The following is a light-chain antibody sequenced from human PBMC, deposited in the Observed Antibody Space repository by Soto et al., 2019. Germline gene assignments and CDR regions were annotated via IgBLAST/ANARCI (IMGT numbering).Light chain of an antibody. CDR1: QSIASY. CDR2: KAS. CDR3: QHYNSYSEA. J-gene: IGKJ1*01. Sequence: DTQMTQSPSSLSVSVGDRVTITCRASQSIASYLNWYQQKPGKAPKLLIYKASTLKSGVPSRFSGSGSGTEFTLTISSLQPDDFATYYCQHYNSYSEAFGQGTKVDI. V-gene: IGKV1-5*03.